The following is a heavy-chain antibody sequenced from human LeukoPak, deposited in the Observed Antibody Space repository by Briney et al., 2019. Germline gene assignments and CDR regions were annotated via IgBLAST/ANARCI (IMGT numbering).Heavy chain of an antibody. Sequence: PGGSLRLSCAASGFTFTTYWMHWVRQAPGKGLEWVSYISSSSSTIYYADSVKGRFTISRDNAKNSLYLQMNSLRAEDTAVYYCARASRIAVAGIGYWGQGTLVTVSS. CDR3: ARASRIAVAGIGY. V-gene: IGHV3-48*04. CDR2: ISSSSSTI. J-gene: IGHJ4*02. CDR1: GFTFTTYW. D-gene: IGHD6-19*01.